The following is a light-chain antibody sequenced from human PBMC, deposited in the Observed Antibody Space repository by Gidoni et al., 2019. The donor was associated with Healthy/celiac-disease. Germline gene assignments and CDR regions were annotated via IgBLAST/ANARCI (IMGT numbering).Light chain of an antibody. Sequence: QSALTHPPSASGSPGPSVTIPCPGTSSDVGGYNYVPWYQQHPGKAPKLMIYEVSKRPSGVPDRFSGSKSGNTASLTVSGLQAEDEADYYCSSYAGSNNLVVFGGGTKLTVL. J-gene: IGLJ2*01. CDR2: EVS. CDR1: SSDVGGYNY. V-gene: IGLV2-8*01. CDR3: SSYAGSNNLVV.